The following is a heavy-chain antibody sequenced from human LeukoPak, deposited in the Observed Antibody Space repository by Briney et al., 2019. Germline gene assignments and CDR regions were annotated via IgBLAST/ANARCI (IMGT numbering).Heavy chain of an antibody. J-gene: IGHJ4*02. CDR2: ISGSGGST. CDR1: GFTFSSYA. Sequence: PGGSLRLSCAASGFTFSSYAMSWVRQAPGKGLEWVSAISGSGGSTYYADSVKGRFTISRDNSKNTLYLQMNSLRVEDTAVCYCAKDLSGTIFGVVTNFDYWGQGTLVTVSS. V-gene: IGHV3-23*01. CDR3: AKDLSGTIFGVVTNFDY. D-gene: IGHD3-3*01.